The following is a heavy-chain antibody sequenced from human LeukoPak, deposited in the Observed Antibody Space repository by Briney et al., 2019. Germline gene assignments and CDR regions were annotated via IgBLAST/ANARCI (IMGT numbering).Heavy chain of an antibody. CDR2: IKQDGSEK. CDR1: GFTFSNYW. J-gene: IGHJ4*02. D-gene: IGHD3-3*01. CDR3: ARGRGKITTPPYYFDY. V-gene: IGHV3-7*01. Sequence: GGSLRLSCAASGFTFSNYWMNWVRQAPGKGLEWVADIKQDGSEKYYVDSVKGRFTISRDNAKNSLYLQMNSLRAEDTAVYYCARGRGKITTPPYYFDYWGQGTLVTVSS.